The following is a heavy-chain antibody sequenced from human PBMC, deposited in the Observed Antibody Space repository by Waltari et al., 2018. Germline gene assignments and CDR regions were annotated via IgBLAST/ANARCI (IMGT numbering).Heavy chain of an antibody. Sequence: QVQLVESGGGVVQPGTSLRLSCAASGFTFRRYAMHWFRQAPGKGLEWVAVLWYDGSSQYYADSVKGRITISRDKSKDTLYLQMNSLRAEDTAVYYCARGDYDYSGYIDYWGQGTLVTVSS. J-gene: IGHJ4*02. V-gene: IGHV3-33*01. CDR2: LWYDGSSQ. CDR1: GFTFRRYA. D-gene: IGHD3-22*01. CDR3: ARGDYDYSGYIDY.